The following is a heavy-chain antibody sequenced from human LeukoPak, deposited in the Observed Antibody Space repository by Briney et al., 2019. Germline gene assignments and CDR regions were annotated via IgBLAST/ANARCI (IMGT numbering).Heavy chain of an antibody. CDR2: IYTSGST. D-gene: IGHD3-10*01. CDR3: ASLGRGSGSYYSVGYFDY. V-gene: IGHV4-4*07. Sequence: SETLSLTCTVSGVSISSYYWSWIRQPAGKGLEWIGRIYTSGSTNYNPSLKSRVTMSVDTSKNQFSLKLSSVTVADTAVYYCASLGRGSGSYYSVGYFDYWGQGTLVTVSS. CDR1: GVSISSYY. J-gene: IGHJ4*02.